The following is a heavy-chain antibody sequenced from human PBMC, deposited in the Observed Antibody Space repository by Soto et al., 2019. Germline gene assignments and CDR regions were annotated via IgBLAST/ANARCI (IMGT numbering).Heavy chain of an antibody. CDR3: AKTGSHYYWGIDV. CDR2: ISHDGDKK. V-gene: IGHV3-30*18. Sequence: QEQLVASGGGVVQPGRSRRLSCAASGFTFSGNVMHWVRQAPGKGLEWVAVISHDGDKKYYGDSVKGRFTVSRDNSRNTLYLLMDSLRPDDTAIYYSAKTGSHYYWGIDVWGQGTTVVVSS. CDR1: GFTFSGNV. J-gene: IGHJ6*02.